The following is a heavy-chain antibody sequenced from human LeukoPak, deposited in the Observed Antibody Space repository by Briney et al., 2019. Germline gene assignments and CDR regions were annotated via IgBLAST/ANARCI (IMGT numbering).Heavy chain of an antibody. V-gene: IGHV3-21*01. J-gene: IGHJ3*02. CDR2: ISSSSSYI. D-gene: IGHD6-13*01. CDR3: ARELSYSSTLDAFNI. Sequence: GGSLRLSCAASGFTFSSYSMNWVRQAPGKGLEWVSSISSSSSYIYYADSVKGRFTVSRDNAKNSLYLRMNSLRDEDTAVYYCARELSYSSTLDAFNIWGQGTMVSVSS. CDR1: GFTFSSYS.